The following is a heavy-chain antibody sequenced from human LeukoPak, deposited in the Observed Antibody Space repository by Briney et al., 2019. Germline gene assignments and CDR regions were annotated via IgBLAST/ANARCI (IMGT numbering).Heavy chain of an antibody. CDR2: ISSSGSTI. CDR3: ASPYYYDSGDAFDI. J-gene: IGHJ3*02. D-gene: IGHD3-22*01. Sequence: PGGSLRLSCAASGFTFSDYYMSWIRQAPGKGLEWVSYISSSGSTIYYADSVKGRFTISRDNAKNSLYLQMNSLRAEDTAVYYCASPYYYDSGDAFDIWGQGTMVTVSS. V-gene: IGHV3-11*01. CDR1: GFTFSDYY.